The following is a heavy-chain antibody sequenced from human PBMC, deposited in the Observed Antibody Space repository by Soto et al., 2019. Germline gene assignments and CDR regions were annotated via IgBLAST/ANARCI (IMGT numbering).Heavy chain of an antibody. CDR3: ARAREYKLLQSAGGWLDP. V-gene: IGHV4-34*01. D-gene: IGHD2-2*01. CDR1: GGSFSGYY. CDR2: INHSGST. J-gene: IGHJ5*02. Sequence: SETLSLTCAVYGGSFSGYYWSWIRQPPGKGLEWIGEINHSGSTNYNPSLKSRVTISVDTSKNQFSLKLSYVTAADTAVYYCARAREYKLLQSAGGWLDPWGPGTLVTVYS.